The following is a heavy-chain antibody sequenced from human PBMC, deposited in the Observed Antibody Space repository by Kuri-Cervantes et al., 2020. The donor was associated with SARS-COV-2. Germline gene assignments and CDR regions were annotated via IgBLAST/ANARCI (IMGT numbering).Heavy chain of an antibody. CDR2: IYYSGST. J-gene: IGHJ5*02. CDR3: SGTKNYYDSSGYYYVEGWFDP. D-gene: IGHD3-22*01. CDR1: GGSVSSGSYY. Sequence: SEILSLTCTVSGGSVSSGSYYWSWIRQPPGKGLEWIGYIYYSGSTNYNPSLKGRVTISVDTSKNQFSLKMISVTAAETAVYYWSGTKNYYDSSGYYYVEGWFDPWGQGTLVTVSS. V-gene: IGHV4-61*01.